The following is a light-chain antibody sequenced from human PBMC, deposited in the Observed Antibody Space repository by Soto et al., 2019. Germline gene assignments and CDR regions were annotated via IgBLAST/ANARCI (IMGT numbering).Light chain of an antibody. Sequence: QSALTQPASVSGSPGQSIAISCTGTSSDVGGYDYVSWYQQHPGKAPKLMISDVSNRPSGVSNRFSGSKSGNTASLTISGIQAEDEADYYCNSYTSSSTHVFGTGTKVTVL. CDR1: SSDVGGYDY. CDR2: DVS. V-gene: IGLV2-14*01. J-gene: IGLJ1*01. CDR3: NSYTSSSTHV.